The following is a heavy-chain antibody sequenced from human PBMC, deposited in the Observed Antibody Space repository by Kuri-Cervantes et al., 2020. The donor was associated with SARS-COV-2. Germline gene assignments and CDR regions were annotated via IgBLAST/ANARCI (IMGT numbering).Heavy chain of an antibody. CDR3: AGQLLGAFDI. V-gene: IGHV3-30-3*01. CDR2: ISYDGSNK. D-gene: IGHD2-2*01. J-gene: IGHJ3*02. CDR1: GFTFSSYA. Sequence: GESLKISCAASGFTFSSYAMHWVRQAPGKGLEWVAVISYDGSNKYYADSVKGRFTIPRDNSKNTLYLQMNSLRAEDTAVYYCAGQLLGAFDIWGQGTMVTVSS.